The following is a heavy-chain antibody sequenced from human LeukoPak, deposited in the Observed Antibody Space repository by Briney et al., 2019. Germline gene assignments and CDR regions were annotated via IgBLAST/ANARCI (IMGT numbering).Heavy chain of an antibody. CDR3: ARDFFGGDFWSGYLPHYYMDV. V-gene: IGHV1-46*01. D-gene: IGHD3-3*01. CDR2: INPSGGST. J-gene: IGHJ6*03. CDR1: GYTFTSYY. Sequence: ASVKVSCKASGYTFTSYYMHWVRQAPGQGLEWMGIINPSGGSTSYAQKFQGRVTMTRDTSTSTVYMELSSLRSEDTAVYYCARDFFGGDFWSGYLPHYYMDVWGKGTTVTVSS.